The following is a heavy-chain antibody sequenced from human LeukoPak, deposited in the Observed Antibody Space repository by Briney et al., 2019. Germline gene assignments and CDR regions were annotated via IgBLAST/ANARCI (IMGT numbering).Heavy chain of an antibody. CDR3: ARDYPTSGIVTLFDY. D-gene: IGHD1-1*01. Sequence: GGSLRLSCAASGFSFRRYAMNWVRQAPGRGLEWVAVISGPGPSTVYADSVKGRFTIPRDNSKNSLYLQMTSLRAEDTAVYYCARDYPTSGIVTLFDYWGQGTLVTVSS. CDR1: GFSFRRYA. J-gene: IGHJ4*02. V-gene: IGHV3-23*01. CDR2: ISGPGPST.